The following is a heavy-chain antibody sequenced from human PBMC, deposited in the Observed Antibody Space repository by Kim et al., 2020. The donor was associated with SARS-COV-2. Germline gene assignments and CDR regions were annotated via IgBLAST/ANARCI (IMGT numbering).Heavy chain of an antibody. V-gene: IGHV4-39*01. CDR3: ARHLRNWYFDL. J-gene: IGHJ2*01. Sequence: THYNPPRKGRVAISVDTSKTQFSLRVSSVAAADTAVYSCARHLRNWYFDLWGRGTLVTVSS. CDR2: T.